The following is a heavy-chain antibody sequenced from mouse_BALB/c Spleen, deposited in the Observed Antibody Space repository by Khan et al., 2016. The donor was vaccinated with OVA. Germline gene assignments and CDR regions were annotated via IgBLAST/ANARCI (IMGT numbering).Heavy chain of an antibody. CDR1: GYTFINYW. CDR3: ARRGLRWDFDY. J-gene: IGHJ2*01. V-gene: IGHV1-7*01. Sequence: VQLQESGAELAKPGASVKMSCKASGYTFINYWILWVKQRPGQGLEWIGYINPSTAYTEYNQNFKDKATLTADKSSSTAYMQLSSLTSEDSADYYCARRGLRWDFDYWGQGTTLTVSS. D-gene: IGHD1-1*01. CDR2: INPSTAYT.